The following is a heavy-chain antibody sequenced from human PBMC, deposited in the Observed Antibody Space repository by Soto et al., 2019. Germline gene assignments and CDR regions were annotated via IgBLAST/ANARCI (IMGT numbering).Heavy chain of an antibody. CDR3: ARSWGVYCTSTSCYTPWLDP. CDR1: GFTFSSYE. CDR2: ISSSGSPI. D-gene: IGHD2-2*02. V-gene: IGHV3-48*03. Sequence: LRLSCTASGFTFSSYEMNWVRQAPGKGLEWVSYISSSGSPIYYADSVKGRFTISRDNAKNSLYLQMNSLSAEDTAVYYCARSWGVYCTSTSCYTPWLDPWGQGTLVTVSS. J-gene: IGHJ5*02.